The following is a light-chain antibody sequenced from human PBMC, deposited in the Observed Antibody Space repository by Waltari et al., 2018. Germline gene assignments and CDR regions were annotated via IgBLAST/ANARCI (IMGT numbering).Light chain of an antibody. J-gene: IGKJ2*01. CDR2: WAS. Sequence: DIVMTQSPDSLSVSLGERATINCKSGQSLLYSSNNKNYLAWYQQKPGQPPRLLISWASTRESGVPSRFSGSGSGTDFTLTISSLQPEDFATYYCQQSYVTPRTFGQGTKLDIK. CDR1: QSLLYSSNNKNY. CDR3: QQSYVTPRT. V-gene: IGKV4-1*01.